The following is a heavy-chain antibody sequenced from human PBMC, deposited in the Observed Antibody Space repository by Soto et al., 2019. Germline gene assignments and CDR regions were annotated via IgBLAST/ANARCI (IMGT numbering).Heavy chain of an antibody. D-gene: IGHD6-19*01. V-gene: IGHV3-33*01. CDR2: IWYDGSNK. CDR3: ARVPFPGSGSYYFDY. Sequence: GGSLRLSCAASGFTFSSYGMHWVRQAPGKGLEWVAVIWYDGSNKYYADSVKGRFTISRENSKNTLYLQMNSLRAEDTAVYYCARVPFPGSGSYYFDYWGQGTLVTVSS. CDR1: GFTFSSYG. J-gene: IGHJ4*02.